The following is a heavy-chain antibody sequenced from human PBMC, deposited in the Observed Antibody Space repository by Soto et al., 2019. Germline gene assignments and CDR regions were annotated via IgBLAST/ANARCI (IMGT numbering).Heavy chain of an antibody. Sequence: EVQLVESGGGLVQPGGSLRLSCAASGFTFSSYSMNWVRQAPGKGLEWVSYISSSSSTIYYADSVKGRFTISRDNAKNSLFLQMNSLRAEDTAVYYWAREEGLLNWFDPWGQGTLVTVSS. CDR1: GFTFSSYS. D-gene: IGHD1-26*01. V-gene: IGHV3-48*01. CDR2: ISSSSSTI. CDR3: AREEGLLNWFDP. J-gene: IGHJ5*02.